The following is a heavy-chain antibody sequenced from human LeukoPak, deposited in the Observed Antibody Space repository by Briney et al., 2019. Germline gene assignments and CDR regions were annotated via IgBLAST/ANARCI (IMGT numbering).Heavy chain of an antibody. CDR2: ISSSNSTI. D-gene: IGHD4-23*01. CDR3: ARAYGGNWFDY. Sequence: AGGSLRLSGAASGFTFSNYSMDWVRQAPGKGLEWVSYISSSNSTIYYADSVKGRFTISRDNAKNSVYLQMNSLRDEDTAVYYCARAYGGNWFDYWGQGTLVTVSS. CDR1: GFTFSNYS. J-gene: IGHJ4*02. V-gene: IGHV3-48*02.